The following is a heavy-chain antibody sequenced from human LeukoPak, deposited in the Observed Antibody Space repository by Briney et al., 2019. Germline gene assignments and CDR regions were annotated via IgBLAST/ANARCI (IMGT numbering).Heavy chain of an antibody. CDR3: ARKYYDILTGFDY. J-gene: IGHJ4*02. CDR2: INHSGST. Sequence: PSETLSLTCAVYGGSFSGYYWSWIRQPPGKGLEWIGEINHSGSTNYNPSLKSRVTISVDTSKNQFSLKLSSVTAADTAVYYCARKYYDILTGFDYWGQGTLVTVSS. V-gene: IGHV4-34*01. D-gene: IGHD3-9*01. CDR1: GGSFSGYY.